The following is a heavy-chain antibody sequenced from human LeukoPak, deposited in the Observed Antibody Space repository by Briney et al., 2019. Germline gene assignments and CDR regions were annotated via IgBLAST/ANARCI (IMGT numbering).Heavy chain of an antibody. Sequence: GGSLRLSCAASGFTVSSNYMSWVRQAPGKGLEWVSVIYSGGSTYYADSVKGRFTISRDNSKNTLYLQMNSLRAEDTAVYYCARPVIAVAGKYYYYYYVDVWGKGTTVTVSS. J-gene: IGHJ6*03. CDR1: GFTVSSNY. V-gene: IGHV3-53*01. CDR3: ARPVIAVAGKYYYYYYVDV. D-gene: IGHD6-19*01. CDR2: IYSGGST.